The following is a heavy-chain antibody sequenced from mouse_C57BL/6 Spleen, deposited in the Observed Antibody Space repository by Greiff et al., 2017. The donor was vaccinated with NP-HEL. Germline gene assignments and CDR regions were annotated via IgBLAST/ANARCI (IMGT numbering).Heavy chain of an antibody. J-gene: IGHJ3*01. V-gene: IGHV14-3*01. CDR3: ARLDYYGSSSFAY. CDR1: GFNINNTY. CDR2: IDPANGNT. Sequence: VQLQQSVAELVRPGASVKLSCTASGFNINNTYMHWVKQRPEQGLEWIGRIDPANGNTKYAPKFQGKATITADTSSNTAYLQLSSLTSEDTAIYYCARLDYYGSSSFAYWGQGTLVTVSA. D-gene: IGHD1-1*01.